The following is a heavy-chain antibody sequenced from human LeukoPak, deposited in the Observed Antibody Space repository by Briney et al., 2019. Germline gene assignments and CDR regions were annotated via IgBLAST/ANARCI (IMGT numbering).Heavy chain of an antibody. CDR1: GYKLTNNW. D-gene: IGHD6-13*01. Sequence: GESLKISCKISGYKLTNNWIGWVRQVPGKGLEWMGLIYPGYFDAKYSPSFQGQFTLSVDASISTAYLQLSGLRASDTAIYYCVRFALTSSLDHWGQGTLVTVSS. J-gene: IGHJ5*02. V-gene: IGHV5-51*01. CDR3: VRFALTSSLDH. CDR2: IYPGYFDA.